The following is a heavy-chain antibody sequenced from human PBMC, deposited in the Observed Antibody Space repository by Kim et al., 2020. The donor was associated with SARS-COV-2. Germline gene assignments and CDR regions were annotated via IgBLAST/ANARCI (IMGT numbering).Heavy chain of an antibody. D-gene: IGHD6-19*01. J-gene: IGHJ4*02. V-gene: IGHV4-59*01. CDR3: ARTADSSGWYRDYFDY. Sequence: SLKSRVTISVDTSKNQFSLKLSSVTAADTAVYYCARTADSSGWYRDYFDYWGQGTLVTVSS.